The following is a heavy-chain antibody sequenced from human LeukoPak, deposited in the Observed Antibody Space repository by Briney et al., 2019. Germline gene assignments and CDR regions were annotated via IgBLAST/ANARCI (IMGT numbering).Heavy chain of an antibody. V-gene: IGHV1-18*01. CDR3: ARDGRNRYSSSSSDY. J-gene: IGHJ4*02. CDR2: ISAYNGNT. Sequence: ASVKVSCKASGYTFTSYGISWVRQAPGQGLEWMGWISAYNGNTNYAQKLQGRVTMTTDTSTSTAYMELRSLRSDDTAVYYCARDGRNRYSSSSSDYWGQGTLVTVSS. D-gene: IGHD6-6*01. CDR1: GYTFTSYG.